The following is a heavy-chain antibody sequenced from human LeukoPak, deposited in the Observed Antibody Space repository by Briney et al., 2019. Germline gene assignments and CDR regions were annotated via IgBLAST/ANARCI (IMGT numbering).Heavy chain of an antibody. J-gene: IGHJ4*02. D-gene: IGHD1-26*01. CDR2: INHSGST. CDR1: GGSFSGYY. V-gene: IGHV4-34*01. CDR3: ASNLGGSYLDY. Sequence: SETLSLTCAVYGGSFSGYYRSWIRQPPGKGLEWIGEINHSGSTNYNPSLKSRVTISVDTSKNQFSLKLSSVTAADTAVYYCASNLGGSYLDYWGQGTLVTVSS.